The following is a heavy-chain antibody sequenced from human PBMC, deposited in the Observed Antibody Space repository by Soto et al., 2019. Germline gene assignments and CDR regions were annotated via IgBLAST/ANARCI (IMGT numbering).Heavy chain of an antibody. CDR1: GSSVSSGSYY. J-gene: IGHJ6*02. CDR2: IYYSGTT. Sequence: PSETLSLTCTVSGSSVSSGSYYWSWVRQPPGKGLEWIGYIYYSGTTYYTPSLKSRLTMSMDRANDHFSLNFTSVTAAATAVYFWARGHYYFGMDVWGQGITVTVSS. V-gene: IGHV4-30-2*01. CDR3: ARGHYYFGMDV.